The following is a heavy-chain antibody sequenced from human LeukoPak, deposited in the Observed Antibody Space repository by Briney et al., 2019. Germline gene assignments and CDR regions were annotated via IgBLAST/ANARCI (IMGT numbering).Heavy chain of an antibody. D-gene: IGHD1-26*01. CDR1: GGSISSSSYY. J-gene: IGHJ6*03. Sequence: SETLSLTCTVSGGSISSSSYYWGWIRQPPGKGLEWIGSIYYSGSTYYNPSLKSRVTISVDTSKNQFSLKLSSVTAADTAVYYCARSGYYYYMDVWGKGTTVTISS. V-gene: IGHV4-39*01. CDR2: IYYSGST. CDR3: ARSGYYYYMDV.